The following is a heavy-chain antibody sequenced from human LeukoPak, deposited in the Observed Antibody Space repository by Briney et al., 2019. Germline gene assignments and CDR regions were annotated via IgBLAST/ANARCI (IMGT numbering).Heavy chain of an antibody. J-gene: IGHJ4*02. Sequence: PGGSLRLSCAASGFTFSSYWMSWVRQAPGKGLEWVANMNRDGSEKNYVDSIKGRFTISRDNAANSLYLQMNSLRAEDTAVYYCAKAPYSSSWYPVLFDYWGQGTLVTVSS. CDR3: AKAPYSSSWYPVLFDY. CDR2: MNRDGSEK. V-gene: IGHV3-7*03. D-gene: IGHD6-13*01. CDR1: GFTFSSYW.